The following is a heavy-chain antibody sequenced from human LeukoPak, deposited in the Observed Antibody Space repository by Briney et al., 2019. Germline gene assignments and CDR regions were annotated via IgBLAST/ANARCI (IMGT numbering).Heavy chain of an antibody. D-gene: IGHD2-15*01. CDR3: ARGADGVSSNSRGWFDP. CDR2: IKQDGSEK. J-gene: IGHJ5*02. V-gene: IGHV3-7*01. CDR1: GFTFSSYS. Sequence: GGSLRLSCAASGFTFSSYSMTWVRQAPGKGLEWVANIKQDGSEKYYVDSVKGRFTISRHNAKNSLYLHMNSLRAEDTAVYYCARGADGVSSNSRGWFDPWGQGTLVTVSS.